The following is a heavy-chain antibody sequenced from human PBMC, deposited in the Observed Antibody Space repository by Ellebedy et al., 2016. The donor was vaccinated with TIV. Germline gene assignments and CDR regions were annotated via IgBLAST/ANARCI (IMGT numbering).Heavy chain of an antibody. CDR2: ISSSSSYI. V-gene: IGHV3-21*01. CDR3: ARDVGTGWADAFDI. Sequence: GESLKISCAASGFTFSSYAMSWVRQAPGKGLEWVSSISSSSSYIYYADSVKGRFTISRDNAKNSLYLQMNSLRAEDTAVYYCARDVGTGWADAFDIWGQGTMVTVSS. D-gene: IGHD1-14*01. J-gene: IGHJ3*02. CDR1: GFTFSSYA.